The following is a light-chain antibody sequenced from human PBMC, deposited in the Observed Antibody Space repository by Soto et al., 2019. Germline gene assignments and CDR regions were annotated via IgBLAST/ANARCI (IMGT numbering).Light chain of an antibody. V-gene: IGKV3-20*01. Sequence: SVFTQSPPTLSCPPLEIATISWMASQSVSSYLAWYQQKPGQAPRLLIYDASSRATGIPDRFSGSGSGTDFTITIRRMETEDFEVYYCKQYGSSPPTVGHGTKVDLK. J-gene: IGKJ1*01. CDR2: DAS. CDR1: QSVSSY. CDR3: KQYGSSPPT.